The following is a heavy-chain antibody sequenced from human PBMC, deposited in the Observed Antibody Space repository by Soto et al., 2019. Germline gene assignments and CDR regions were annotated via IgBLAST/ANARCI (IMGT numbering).Heavy chain of an antibody. V-gene: IGHV4-4*07. CDR2: IYTGGST. CDR1: GGSVSSYY. J-gene: IGHJ4*03. D-gene: IGHD2-15*01. Sequence: PENLSLTCTVSGGSVSSYYWNWIRQPAGKGMEWIGRIYTGGSTNYNPSLKSRVTLSVDTSKNQFSLRLTSVTAADTAVYYCARASVGPPGGGSWTMPFDFWGHGTLVTVS. CDR3: ARASVGPPGGGSWTMPFDF.